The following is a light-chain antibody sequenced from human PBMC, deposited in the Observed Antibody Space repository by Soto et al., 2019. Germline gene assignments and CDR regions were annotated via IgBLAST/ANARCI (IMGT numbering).Light chain of an antibody. Sequence: EIVLTQSPGTLSLSPGERVTLSCRASQSVSSSYLAWYQQKPGQAPRLLIYGASSRATGIPDRFSGSGSGTDFTLTISRLEPEDFAVYYCQQYGSSPFTFGPGTKLDIK. J-gene: IGKJ3*01. CDR3: QQYGSSPFT. CDR1: QSVSSSY. CDR2: GAS. V-gene: IGKV3-20*01.